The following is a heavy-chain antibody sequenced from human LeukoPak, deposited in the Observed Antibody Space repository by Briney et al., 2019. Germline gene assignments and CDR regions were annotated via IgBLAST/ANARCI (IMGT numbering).Heavy chain of an antibody. CDR2: ISFDGNNK. CDR1: GFTFRTYA. CDR3: VRGNCGSGFSGSSGIRCYFDS. Sequence: PGGSLRLSCVASGFTFRTYALHWVRQAPGKGLEWLSSISFDGNNKNYADSVKGRFTISRDNSQNTLYLQMNSLKPEDTAIFYCVRGNCGSGFSGSSGIRCYFDSWGQGTLVTVSS. D-gene: IGHD6-6*01. J-gene: IGHJ4*02. V-gene: IGHV3-30-3*01.